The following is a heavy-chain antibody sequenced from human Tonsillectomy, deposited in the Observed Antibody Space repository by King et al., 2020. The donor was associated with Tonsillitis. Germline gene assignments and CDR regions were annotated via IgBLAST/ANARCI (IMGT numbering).Heavy chain of an antibody. CDR1: GFIFSRYW. V-gene: IGHV3-74*01. Sequence: VQLVESGGGLVQPGGSLRLSCEASGFIFSRYWMHWVRQAPGKGLVGVSRINSDGSITSYADAVKGRFTIARDNAKNTLYLQMNSLRAEDTAVYYCARERRYGSGSYSQDVWGQGTTVTVSS. D-gene: IGHD3-10*01. CDR2: INSDGSIT. CDR3: ARERRYGSGSYSQDV. J-gene: IGHJ6*02.